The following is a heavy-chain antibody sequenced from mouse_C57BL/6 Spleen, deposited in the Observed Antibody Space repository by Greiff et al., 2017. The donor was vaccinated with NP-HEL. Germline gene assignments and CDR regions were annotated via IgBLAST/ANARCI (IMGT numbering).Heavy chain of an antibody. CDR3: AREGTGSFAY. CDR2: IYPGDGDT. CDR1: GYAFSSSW. D-gene: IGHD4-1*01. J-gene: IGHJ3*01. Sequence: VQLQQSGPELVKPGASVKISCKASGYAFSSSWMNWVKQRPGKGLEWIGRIYPGDGDTNYNGKFKGKATLTADKSSSTAYMQLSSLTSEESAVYFCAREGTGSFAYWGQGTLVTVSA. V-gene: IGHV1-82*01.